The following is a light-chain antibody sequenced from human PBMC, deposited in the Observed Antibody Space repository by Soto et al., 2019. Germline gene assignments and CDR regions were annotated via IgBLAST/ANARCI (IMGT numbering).Light chain of an antibody. V-gene: IGKV3-15*01. CDR1: QSVSGN. Sequence: EIVMTQSPATLSVSPGERATLSCRASQSVSGNLAWYQQKPGQSPRLLIYGASTRATGIPARFSGSGSGTDFTLTISSLEPEDFSVYYCQQRYNWPITFGQGTRLEIK. CDR2: GAS. J-gene: IGKJ5*01. CDR3: QQRYNWPIT.